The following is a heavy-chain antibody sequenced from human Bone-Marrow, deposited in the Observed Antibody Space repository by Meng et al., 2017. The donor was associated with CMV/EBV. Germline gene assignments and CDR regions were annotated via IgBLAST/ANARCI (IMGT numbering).Heavy chain of an antibody. J-gene: IGHJ4*02. CDR1: GGSISSYY. CDR3: ARGLARERLQSAY. CDR2: IYYSGST. D-gene: IGHD5-24*01. Sequence: SETLSLTCTVSGGSISSYYWSWIRQPPGKGLEWIGYIYYSGSTNYNPSLKSRVTISVDTSKNQFSLKLSSVTAADTAVYYCARGLARERLQSAYWGQGTRVTVSS. V-gene: IGHV4-59*01.